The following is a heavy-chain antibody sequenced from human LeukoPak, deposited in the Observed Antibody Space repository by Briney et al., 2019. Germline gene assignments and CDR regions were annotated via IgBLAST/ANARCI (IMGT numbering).Heavy chain of an antibody. Sequence: GGSLRLSCAASGFTFSSYEMNWVRQAPGKGLEWVSYISSSGSTIYYADSVKGRFTISRDNAKNSLYLQMNSLRAENMAVYYCASADSSGYYMADYWGQGTLVTVSS. V-gene: IGHV3-48*03. J-gene: IGHJ4*02. D-gene: IGHD3-22*01. CDR3: ASADSSGYYMADY. CDR1: GFTFSSYE. CDR2: ISSSGSTI.